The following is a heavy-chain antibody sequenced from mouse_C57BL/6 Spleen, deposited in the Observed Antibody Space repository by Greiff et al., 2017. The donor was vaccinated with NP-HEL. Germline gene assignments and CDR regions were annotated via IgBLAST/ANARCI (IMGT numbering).Heavy chain of an antibody. J-gene: IGHJ4*01. V-gene: IGHV1-82*01. Sequence: QVQLQQSGPELVKPGASVKISCKASGYAFSSSWMNWVKQRPGKGLEWIGRIYPGDGDTNYNGKFKGKATLTADKSSSTAYMQLSSLTSEDSAVYFCAREEGSMDYWGQGTSVTFSS. CDR2: IYPGDGDT. CDR3: AREEGSMDY. CDR1: GYAFSSSW.